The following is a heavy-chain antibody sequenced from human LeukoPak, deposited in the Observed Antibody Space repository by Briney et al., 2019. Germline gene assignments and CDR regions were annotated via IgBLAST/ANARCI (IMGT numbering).Heavy chain of an antibody. D-gene: IGHD6-19*01. CDR1: GYSISSGYY. CDR2: IYHSGST. J-gene: IGHJ1*01. Sequence: SETLTLTCAVSGYSISSGYYWGWIRQPPGKGLEWIGSIYHSGSTYYNPSLKSRVTISVDTSKNQFSLKLSSVTAADTAVYYCARVSGDRIGLLHDSGQGSLVTVSS. V-gene: IGHV4-38-2*01. CDR3: ARVSGDRIGLLHD.